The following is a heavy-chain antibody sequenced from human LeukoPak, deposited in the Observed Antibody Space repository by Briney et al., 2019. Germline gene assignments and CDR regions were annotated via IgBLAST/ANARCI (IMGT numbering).Heavy chain of an antibody. V-gene: IGHV3-66*01. CDR1: GFTFKSYD. CDR3: ARDSSYGWSYDY. CDR2: MYSGGST. D-gene: IGHD5-18*01. J-gene: IGHJ4*02. Sequence: GGSLRLSCAASGFTFKSYDMHWDRHGAGEGLEWVSVMYSGGSTYYADSVKGRFTISRDNSKNTLYLQMNSLRAEDTAVYYCARDSSYGWSYDYWGQGTLVTVSS.